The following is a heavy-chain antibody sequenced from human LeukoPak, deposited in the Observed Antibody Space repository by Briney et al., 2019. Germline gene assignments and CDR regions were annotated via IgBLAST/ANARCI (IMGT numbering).Heavy chain of an antibody. CDR2: ISAYNRNT. CDR3: ARDTLHSSSWYNDYFDY. Sequence: GESLKISCKGSGYSFTSYGISWMRQAPGQGLEWMGWISAYNRNTNYAQKLQGRVTMTTDTSTSTAYMELRSLRSDDTAVYYCARDTLHSSSWYNDYFDYWGQGTLVTVSS. D-gene: IGHD6-13*01. CDR1: GYSFTSYG. J-gene: IGHJ4*02. V-gene: IGHV1-18*01.